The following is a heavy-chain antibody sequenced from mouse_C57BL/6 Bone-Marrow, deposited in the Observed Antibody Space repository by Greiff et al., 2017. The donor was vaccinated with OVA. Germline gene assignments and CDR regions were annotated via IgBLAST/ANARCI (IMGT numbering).Heavy chain of an antibody. D-gene: IGHD1-1*01. CDR3: ARDTVSLRGYFDV. J-gene: IGHJ1*03. CDR1: GYTFTSYT. Sequence: QVQLQQSGAELARPGASVKMSCKASGYTFTSYTMHWVKQRPGQGLEWIGYINPSSGYTKYNQKFKDKATLTADKSSSTAYMQLSSLTSEDSAVYDCARDTVSLRGYFDVWGTGTTVTVSS. CDR2: INPSSGYT. V-gene: IGHV1-4*01.